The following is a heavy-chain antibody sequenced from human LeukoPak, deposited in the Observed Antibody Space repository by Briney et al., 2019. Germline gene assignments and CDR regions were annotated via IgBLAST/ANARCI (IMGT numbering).Heavy chain of an antibody. CDR3: ARRHQYNSSFVGIEY. CDR1: GYRFTSYW. J-gene: IGHJ4*02. Sequence: GAALKISYKGSGYRFTSYWIGWVRPMPGKGLGWMGIIYPSDSDTRYRPSFPGQVTISADKSIRTAYLQWSSLKASHTAMYYFARRHQYNSSFVGIEYWGQRALVTASS. CDR2: IYPSDSDT. D-gene: IGHD6-6*01. V-gene: IGHV5-51*01.